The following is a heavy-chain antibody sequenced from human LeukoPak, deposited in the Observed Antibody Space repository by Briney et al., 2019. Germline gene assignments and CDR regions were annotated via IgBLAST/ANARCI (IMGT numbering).Heavy chain of an antibody. CDR2: INPNSGGT. Sequence: ASVKVSCKASGYTFTGYYMHWVRQAPGQGLEWMGWINPNSGGTNYAQKFQGRVTMTRDTSISTAYMELSRLRSDDTAVYYCARLEWGSDWYFDYWGQGALVTVSS. D-gene: IGHD6-19*01. CDR3: ARLEWGSDWYFDY. J-gene: IGHJ4*02. CDR1: GYTFTGYY. V-gene: IGHV1-2*02.